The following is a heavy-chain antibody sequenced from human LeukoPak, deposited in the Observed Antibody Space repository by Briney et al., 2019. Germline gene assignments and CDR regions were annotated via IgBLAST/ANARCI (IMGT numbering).Heavy chain of an antibody. D-gene: IGHD4-17*01. J-gene: IGHJ4*02. CDR1: GYTFTSYD. CDR2: INAATGNT. V-gene: IGHV1-3*01. CDR3: ARALFFYGDFPYFDY. Sequence: ASVKVSCKASGYTFTSYDINWVRQAPGQRLELMGWINAATGNTKYSQNFQGRITITRDTSASTAYMELNSLRSEDTAVYFCARALFFYGDFPYFDYWGQGALVTVSS.